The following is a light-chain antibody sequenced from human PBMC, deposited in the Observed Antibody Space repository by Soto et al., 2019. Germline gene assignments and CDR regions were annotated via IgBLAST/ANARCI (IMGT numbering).Light chain of an antibody. Sequence: QSVLTQPPSVSGAPGQRVTISCTGSSSNIGAGHDVHWYQQPPGTAPKLLIYGNSNRPSGVPDRFSGSKSGTSASLAITGLQAEDEADYYCQSYDSSLSGWVFGGGTKLTVL. J-gene: IGLJ3*02. CDR3: QSYDSSLSGWV. CDR2: GNS. V-gene: IGLV1-40*01. CDR1: SSNIGAGHD.